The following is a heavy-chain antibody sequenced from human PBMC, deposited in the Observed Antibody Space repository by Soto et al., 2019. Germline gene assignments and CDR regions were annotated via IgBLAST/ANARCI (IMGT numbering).Heavy chain of an antibody. J-gene: IGHJ4*02. CDR2: INHSGNT. CDR3: ARSGQLFDY. V-gene: IGHV4-34*01. CDR1: EESFSDYY. D-gene: IGHD1-1*01. Sequence: PSEALPLTFAVFEESFSDYYYTCTRQPPGKGLEWIGEINHSGNTNYSPSLKSRVTISVDTSKNQFSLKVSSVTAADTAVYYCARSGQLFDYWGQGISVTVS.